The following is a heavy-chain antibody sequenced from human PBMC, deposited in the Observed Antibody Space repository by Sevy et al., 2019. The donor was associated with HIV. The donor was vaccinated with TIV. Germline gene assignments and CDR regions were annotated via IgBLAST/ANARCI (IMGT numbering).Heavy chain of an antibody. CDR1: GFTFSSYS. CDR3: ARDEGSIDY. D-gene: IGHD3-10*01. J-gene: IGHJ4*02. Sequence: GGSLRLSCAASGFTFSSYSMNWVRQAPGKGLEWVSYISSSSTIYYADSVKGRFTISIDNAKNSLYLQMNSLRDEDTAVYYCARDEGSIDYWGQGTLVTVSS. CDR2: ISSSSTI. V-gene: IGHV3-48*02.